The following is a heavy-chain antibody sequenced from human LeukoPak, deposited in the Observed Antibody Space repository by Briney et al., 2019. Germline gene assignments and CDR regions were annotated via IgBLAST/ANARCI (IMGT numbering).Heavy chain of an antibody. CDR1: GFTFSSYE. CDR3: TRGDNSASTWAYFHH. V-gene: IGHV3-48*03. CDR2: ISSSGSSI. Sequence: PGGSLRLSCAASGFTFSSYEMNWVRQAPGKGLEWISYISSSGSSIYYADSVKGRFTISRDNAKNSLYLQMNSLRAEDTAVYYCTRGDNSASTWAYFHHWGQGTLVTVSS. D-gene: IGHD5-24*01. J-gene: IGHJ1*01.